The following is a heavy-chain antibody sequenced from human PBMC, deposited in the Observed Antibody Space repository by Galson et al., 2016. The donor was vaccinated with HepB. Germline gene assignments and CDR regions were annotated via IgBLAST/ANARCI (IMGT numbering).Heavy chain of an antibody. D-gene: IGHD1-7*01. CDR3: ARDPGISGTT. J-gene: IGHJ5*02. CDR2: IYSGGST. CDR1: GFTVSNNY. V-gene: IGHV3-53*04. Sequence: SLRLSCAASGFTVSNNYMTWVRQAPGKGLEWVSTIYSGGSTFYTDSVQGRFTIYRHNSKNTLYLQMDTLRPADTAVYYCARDPGISGTTCGQGILVTVSS.